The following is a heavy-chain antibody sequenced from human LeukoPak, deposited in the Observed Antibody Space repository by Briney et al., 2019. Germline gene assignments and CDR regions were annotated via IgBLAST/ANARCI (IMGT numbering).Heavy chain of an antibody. V-gene: IGHV3-30-3*01. CDR2: ISYDGSNK. J-gene: IGHJ4*02. CDR3: ARDPESTYDFWSGHIDY. Sequence: GGPLRLSCAASGFTFSSYAMHWVRQAPGKGLEWVAVISYDGSNKYYADSVKGRFTISRDNSKNTLYLQMNSLRAEDTAVYYCARDPESTYDFWSGHIDYWGQGTLVTVSS. CDR1: GFTFSSYA. D-gene: IGHD3-3*01.